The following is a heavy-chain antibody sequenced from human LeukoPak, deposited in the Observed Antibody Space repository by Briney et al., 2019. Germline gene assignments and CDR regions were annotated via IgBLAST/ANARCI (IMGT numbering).Heavy chain of an antibody. CDR1: GGSISSGSYY. J-gene: IGHJ5*02. CDR2: IYTSGST. V-gene: IGHV4-61*02. Sequence: SETLSLTCTVSGGSISSGSYYWSWIRQPAGKGLEWIGRIYTSGSTNYNPSLKSRVTISVDTSKNQFSLKLSSVTAADTAVYYCARAGLGITIFGVVVSWFDPWGQGTLVTVSS. D-gene: IGHD3-3*01. CDR3: ARAGLGITIFGVVVSWFDP.